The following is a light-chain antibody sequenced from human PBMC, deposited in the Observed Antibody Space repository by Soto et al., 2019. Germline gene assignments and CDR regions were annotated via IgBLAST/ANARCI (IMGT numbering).Light chain of an antibody. V-gene: IGKV1-8*01. J-gene: IGKJ1*01. CDR1: QGISSY. CDR2: AAS. Sequence: AIRMTQSPSSFSASTGDRVTITCRASQGISSYLAWYQQKPGKAPKLLIYAASTLQSGVPSRFSGSGSGTDFTLTISCLQSEDFATYYRQQYYSYPQRTFGQGTKVDIK. CDR3: QQYYSYPQRT.